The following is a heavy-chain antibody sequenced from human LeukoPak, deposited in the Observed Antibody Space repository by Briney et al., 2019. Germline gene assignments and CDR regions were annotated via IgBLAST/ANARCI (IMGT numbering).Heavy chain of an antibody. CDR1: GFTFSDYW. CDR2: IKYDGSDK. J-gene: IGHJ6*03. V-gene: IGHV3-7*01. CDR3: ARLYCGGGTCYSYYMDV. D-gene: IGHD2-15*01. Sequence: PGGSLRLSCAASGFTFSDYWMIWVRQAPGKGLEWVADIKYDGSDKFFVDSVKGRFTISRDNAKNSVHLQLNSLRAEDTAIYYCARLYCGGGTCYSYYMDVWGKGTTVTVSS.